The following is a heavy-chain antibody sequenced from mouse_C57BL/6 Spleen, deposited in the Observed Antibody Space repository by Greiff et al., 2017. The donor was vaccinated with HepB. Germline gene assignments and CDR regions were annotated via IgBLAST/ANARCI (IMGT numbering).Heavy chain of an antibody. CDR3: ASVQITTGVARGYFDV. CDR1: GYTFTSYW. CDR2: INPCNGST. Sequence: QVQLQQPGTELVKPGASVKLSCKASGYTFTSYWMHWVKQRPGQGLEWIGNINPCNGSTNYNEKFKSKATLTVDKSSSTAYMQLSSLTSEDSAVYDCASVQITTGVARGYFDVWGTGTTVTVSS. J-gene: IGHJ1*03. D-gene: IGHD1-1*01. V-gene: IGHV1-53*01.